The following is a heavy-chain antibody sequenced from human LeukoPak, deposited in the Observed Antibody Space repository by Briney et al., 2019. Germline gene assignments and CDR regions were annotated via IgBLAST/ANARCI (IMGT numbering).Heavy chain of an antibody. CDR3: ARVHRYCSGGACYVLDN. D-gene: IGHD2-15*01. Sequence: SETLSLTCAVYGGSFSGYYWSWIRQPPGKGLEWIGEINHSGSTNYNPSFKSRITISVDTSRNQFSLQLSSVTAADTAVYYCARVHRYCSGGACYVLDNWGQGTLVAVSS. CDR2: INHSGST. V-gene: IGHV4-34*01. CDR1: GGSFSGYY. J-gene: IGHJ4*02.